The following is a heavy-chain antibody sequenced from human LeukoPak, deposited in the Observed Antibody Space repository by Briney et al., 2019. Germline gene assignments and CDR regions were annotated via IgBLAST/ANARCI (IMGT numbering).Heavy chain of an antibody. J-gene: IGHJ4*02. D-gene: IGHD2-15*01. Sequence: SETLSLTCTVSGGSISSYYWSWLRQPPGKGLEWIGYIYYSGSTNYNPSLKSRVTISVDTSKNQFSLKLSSVTAADTAVYYCARDIGYCSGGSCYWTGIFDYWGQGTLVTVSS. CDR1: GGSISSYY. CDR3: ARDIGYCSGGSCYWTGIFDY. V-gene: IGHV4-59*12. CDR2: IYYSGST.